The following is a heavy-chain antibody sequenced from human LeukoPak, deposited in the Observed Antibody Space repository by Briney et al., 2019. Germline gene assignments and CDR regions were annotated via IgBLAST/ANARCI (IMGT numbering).Heavy chain of an antibody. CDR3: VRGRIAPDY. V-gene: IGHV3-23*01. D-gene: IGHD6-13*01. CDR2: SSDSGDKT. CDR1: AFTFRDYG. Sequence: PGGSLRLSCTASAFTFRDYGMNWVRQAPGKGLEWISRSSDSGDKTFSADPVKGRFTISRDNAKNTLCLQMNNLRAEDTAVCYCVRGRIAPDYWGQGTLGTVSS. J-gene: IGHJ4*02.